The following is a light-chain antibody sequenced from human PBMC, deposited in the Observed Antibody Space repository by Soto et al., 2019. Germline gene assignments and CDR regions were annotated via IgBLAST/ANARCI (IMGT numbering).Light chain of an antibody. V-gene: IGKV3-15*01. CDR3: KQYDSWRTST. CDR1: QSVSRF. Sequence: EIVMTQSPATLSVSPGERVTLSCRASQSVSRFLAWYQQRPGQAPRLLIYDTSTRATGVPARFSGSGSGTVLSLAVTGLQSQGCVFLYGKQYDSWRTSTFG. J-gene: IGKJ2*01. CDR2: DTS.